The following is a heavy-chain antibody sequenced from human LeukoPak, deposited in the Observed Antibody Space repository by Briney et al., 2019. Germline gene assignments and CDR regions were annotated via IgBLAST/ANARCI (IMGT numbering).Heavy chain of an antibody. V-gene: IGHV3-21*01. Sequence: KAGGSLRLSCAASGFTFSSYSMNWVRQAPGKGLEWVSSISSSSSYIYYADSVKGRFTISRDNAKNSLYLQMNSLRAEDTAVYYCARADWDTAMIDYWGQGTWSPSPQ. D-gene: IGHD5-18*01. CDR3: ARADWDTAMIDY. J-gene: IGHJ4*02. CDR1: GFTFSSYS. CDR2: ISSSSSYI.